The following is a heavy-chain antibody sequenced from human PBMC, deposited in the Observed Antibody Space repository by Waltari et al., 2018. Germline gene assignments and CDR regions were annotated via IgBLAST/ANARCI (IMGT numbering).Heavy chain of an antibody. D-gene: IGHD2-2*01. CDR3: ARVPAAMVDY. CDR2: IWYDGSNN. J-gene: IGHJ4*02. V-gene: IGHV3-33*01. CDR1: GFTFSRYG. Sequence: QVQLVESGGGVVQPGRSLRLSCAASGFTFSRYGMHWVRQAPGKGLEWVAVIWYDGSNNYYADSVKGRFTISRDNSKNTLYLQMNSLRAEDTAVYYCARVPAAMVDYWGQGTLVTVSS.